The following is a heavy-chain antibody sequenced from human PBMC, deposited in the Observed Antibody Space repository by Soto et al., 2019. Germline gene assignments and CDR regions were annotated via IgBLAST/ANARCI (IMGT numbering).Heavy chain of an antibody. CDR2: INHGGST. D-gene: IGHD2-8*02. Sequence: QVRLRQGAAELLKPPETLSPTAASYGGPSSGYSGTGIAQPPGTGRAWIGEINHGGSTTNNPSLKSRVTISVDTSKNQFSLKLTSVTAADTAVYYCARDKITGLFDYWGQGTLVTVSS. CDR3: ARDKITGLFDY. V-gene: IGHV4-34*01. J-gene: IGHJ4*02. CDR1: GGPSSGYS.